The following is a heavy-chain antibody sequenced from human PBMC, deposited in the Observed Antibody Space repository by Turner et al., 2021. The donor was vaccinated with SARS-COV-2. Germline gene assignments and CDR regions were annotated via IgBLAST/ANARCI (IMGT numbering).Heavy chain of an antibody. J-gene: IGHJ4*02. CDR3: ARDLFQDYGSGSYRLDY. D-gene: IGHD3-10*01. CDR1: GMTFSSHV. Sequence: QVQLVESGGGVVQPGRSLRLSCTASGMTFSSHVMHWVRQAPGKGLEWVALIWYDGSNKCYAGAVKCLFTISRDKSKNTLYLQMNSLRAEDTAVYYCARDLFQDYGSGSYRLDYWGQGTLVTVSS. CDR2: IWYDGSNK. V-gene: IGHV3-33*01.